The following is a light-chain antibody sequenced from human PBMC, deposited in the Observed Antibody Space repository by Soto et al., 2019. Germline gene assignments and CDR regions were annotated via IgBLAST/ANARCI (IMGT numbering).Light chain of an antibody. Sequence: EILLTQSPGTLSLSPGERATLSCRASQSVSSSYLSWYQLKPGQAPRLLIYGASSRATCIPDRFSGSGSGTDFTLTISRLETEDFAVYYCQQYGYSFRAFGQGTKVEL. V-gene: IGKV3-20*01. CDR2: GAS. CDR3: QQYGYSFRA. CDR1: QSVSSSY. J-gene: IGKJ1*01.